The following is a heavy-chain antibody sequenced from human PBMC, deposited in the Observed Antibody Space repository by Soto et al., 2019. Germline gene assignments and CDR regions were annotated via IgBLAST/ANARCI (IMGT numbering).Heavy chain of an antibody. V-gene: IGHV4-34*01. D-gene: IGHD4-17*01. CDR3: ARRITVTYYFDY. CDR2: VNDYGGT. CDR1: GGSVRGYY. J-gene: IGHJ4*02. Sequence: SETLSLTCAVYGGSVRGYYWSWIRQPPGKGLEWIGEVNDYGGTNYNPSLKSRVTISLDTSKNQFSLKLNSVTAADTAVSYCARRITVTYYFDYWGQGSLVTVSS.